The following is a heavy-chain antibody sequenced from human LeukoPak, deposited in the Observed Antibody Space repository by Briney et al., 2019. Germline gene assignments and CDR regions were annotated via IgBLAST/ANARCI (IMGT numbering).Heavy chain of an antibody. CDR1: GYSFTSHW. CDR2: INPTDSYT. Sequence: GESLRISCKGSGYSFTSHWTSWVRQMPDKGLEWMGRINPTDSYTNYSPSFQGHVTISADKSISTAYLQWSSLKASDTAMYYCASAYSGSYLDWGQGTPVTVSS. D-gene: IGHD1-26*01. CDR3: ASAYSGSYLD. J-gene: IGHJ4*02. V-gene: IGHV5-10-1*01.